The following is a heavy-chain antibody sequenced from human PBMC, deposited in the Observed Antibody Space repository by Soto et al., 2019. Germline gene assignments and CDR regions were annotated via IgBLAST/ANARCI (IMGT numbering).Heavy chain of an antibody. CDR2: IIPIFGTA. CDR1: GGTFSSYA. V-gene: IGHV1-69*13. D-gene: IGHD2-15*01. Sequence: SVKVSCKASGGTFSSYAISWVRQAPGQGLEWMGGIIPIFGTANYAQKFQGRVTITADESTSTAYMELSSLRSEDTAVYYCARTRVGGGRYHYFYYYGMDVWGQGTTVTVSS. CDR3: ARTRVGGGRYHYFYYYGMDV. J-gene: IGHJ6*02.